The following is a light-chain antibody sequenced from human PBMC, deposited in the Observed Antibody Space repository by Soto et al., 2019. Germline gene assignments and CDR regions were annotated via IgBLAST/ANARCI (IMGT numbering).Light chain of an antibody. CDR1: QSISVW. J-gene: IGKJ1*01. V-gene: IGKV1-5*03. Sequence: DLRMTQSPSTLSASVGDRVTITCRASQSISVWLAWYQQKPGKAPKLLIYKASTLQSGVPSRFSGSGYGTEFTLTINSLQPDDFATYSCQHYNTYSPTFGQGTKVEI. CDR2: KAS. CDR3: QHYNTYSPT.